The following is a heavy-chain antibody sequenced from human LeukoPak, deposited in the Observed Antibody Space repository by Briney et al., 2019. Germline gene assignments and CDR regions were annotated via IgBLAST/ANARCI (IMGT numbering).Heavy chain of an antibody. D-gene: IGHD3-16*01. J-gene: IGHJ3*02. CDR3: ARLGITFGGVGAFDI. Sequence: SVKVSCKASGGIFSSYAISWVRQAPGQGLEWMGGIIPIFGTANYAQKLQGRVTMTTDTSTSTAYMELRSLRSDDTAVYYCARLGITFGGVGAFDIWGQGTMVTVSS. CDR1: GGIFSSYA. V-gene: IGHV1-69*05. CDR2: IIPIFGTA.